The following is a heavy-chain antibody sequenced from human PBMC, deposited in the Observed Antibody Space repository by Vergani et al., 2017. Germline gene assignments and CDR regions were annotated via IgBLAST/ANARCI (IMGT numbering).Heavy chain of an antibody. D-gene: IGHD3-16*01. J-gene: IGHJ4*02. V-gene: IGHV4-59*01. CDR3: AGGPQTWGY. Sequence: QVQLQESGPGLVKPSETLSLTCTVSGGSISSYYWSWIRQPPGKGLEWIGYIYYSGSTNYNPSLKSRVTISVDTSKNQFSLKRGSVTAADTAGYYCAGGPQTWGYWGQGTLVTVSS. CDR2: IYYSGST. CDR1: GGSISSYY.